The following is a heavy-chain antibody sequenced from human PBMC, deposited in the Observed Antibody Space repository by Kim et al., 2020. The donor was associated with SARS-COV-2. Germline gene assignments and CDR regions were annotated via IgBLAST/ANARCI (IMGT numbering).Heavy chain of an antibody. D-gene: IGHD3-9*01. CDR1: GFTFSSYS. J-gene: IGHJ4*02. Sequence: GGSLRLSCAASGFTFSSYSMNWVRQAPGKGLEWVSSISSSSSYIYYADSVKGRFTISRDNAKNSLYLQMNSLRAEDTAVYYCARGELRYFDWLFDYWGQGTLVTVSS. CDR2: ISSSSSYI. V-gene: IGHV3-21*01. CDR3: ARGELRYFDWLFDY.